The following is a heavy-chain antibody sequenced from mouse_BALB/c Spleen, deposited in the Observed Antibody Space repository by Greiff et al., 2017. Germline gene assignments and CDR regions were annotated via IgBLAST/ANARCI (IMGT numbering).Heavy chain of an antibody. V-gene: IGHV5-6-5*01. CDR3: AREYYCGSGYFDV. D-gene: IGHD1-1*01. Sequence: DVKLVESGGGLVKPGGSLKLSCAASGFTFSSYAMSWVRQTPEKRLEWVASISSGGSTYYPDSVKGRFTISRDNARNILYLQMSSLRSEDTAMYYCAREYYCGSGYFDVWGAGTTVTVSS. CDR1: GFTFSSYA. J-gene: IGHJ1*01. CDR2: ISSGGST.